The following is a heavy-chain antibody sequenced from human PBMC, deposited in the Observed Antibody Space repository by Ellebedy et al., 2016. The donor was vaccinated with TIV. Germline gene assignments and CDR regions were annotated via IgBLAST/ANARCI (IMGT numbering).Heavy chain of an antibody. Sequence: ASVKASCKTSGYVFTAYYIHWVRQAPGQGLEWMGWISPYNGYAGYAQRFRDRVTVTADTSTSTAYMELSSLRSDDTAVYYCAREVYGDSLNWFDPWGQGTLVTVSS. D-gene: IGHD4-17*01. CDR2: ISPYNGYA. CDR3: AREVYGDSLNWFDP. V-gene: IGHV1-18*04. CDR1: GYVFTAYY. J-gene: IGHJ5*02.